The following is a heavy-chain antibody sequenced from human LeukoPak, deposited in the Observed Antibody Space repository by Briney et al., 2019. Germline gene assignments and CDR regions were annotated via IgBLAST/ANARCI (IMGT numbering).Heavy chain of an antibody. CDR3: AKNRGNYYYFDY. V-gene: IGHV3-23*01. CDR1: GFTFSNFA. Sequence: GGSLRLSCAASGFTFSNFAMSWFRQAPGKGLEWVSAISGSGDSTYYADSVKGRFTISRDNSKNTLYLQMNSLRAEDTAVYYCAKNRGNYYYFDYWGQGTLVTVSS. J-gene: IGHJ4*02. D-gene: IGHD4-11*01. CDR2: ISGSGDST.